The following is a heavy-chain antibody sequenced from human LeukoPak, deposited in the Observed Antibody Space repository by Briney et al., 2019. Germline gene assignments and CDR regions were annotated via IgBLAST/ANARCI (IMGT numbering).Heavy chain of an antibody. D-gene: IGHD1-26*01. CDR3: ARASGGWDLDY. CDR2: ITSSGTYI. CDR1: GFTFNVFH. J-gene: IGHJ4*01. Sequence: PGGSLRLSCAASGFTFNVFHMNWVRQAPGKGLEWISSITSSGTYITYTDSIQGRFTISRDNAKNSLYLQMNSLRVDDTALYYCARASGGWDLDYWGHGTLVTVSS. V-gene: IGHV3-21*01.